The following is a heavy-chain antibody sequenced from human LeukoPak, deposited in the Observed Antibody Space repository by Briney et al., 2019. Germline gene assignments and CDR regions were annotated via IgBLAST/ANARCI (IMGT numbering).Heavy chain of an antibody. CDR1: GFTFSTYW. D-gene: IGHD6-13*01. CDR2: IKHDGSEK. CDR3: ARVGTAEGTLEDY. V-gene: IGHV3-7*01. Sequence: GGSLRLSCAASGFTFSTYWVSWVRQPPGKGLEWVANIKHDGSEKYYVDSVKGRFTISRDNAKNSLYLQMNSLRAEDTAVYYCARVGTAEGTLEDYWGQGTLVTVSS. J-gene: IGHJ4*02.